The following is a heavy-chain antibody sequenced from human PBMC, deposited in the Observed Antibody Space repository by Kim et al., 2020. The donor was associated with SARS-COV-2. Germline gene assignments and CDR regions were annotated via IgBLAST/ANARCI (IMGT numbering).Heavy chain of an antibody. J-gene: IGHJ5*02. CDR1: GGSISSSSYY. CDR2: IYYSGNT. D-gene: IGHD3-3*01. V-gene: IGHV4-39*01. CDR3: ASTVWSGWFDP. Sequence: SETLSLTCTVSGGSISSSSYYWGWIRQPPGKGLEGIVSIYYSGNTYYNPSLKSQVTISVDTSKNQFSLKLSSVTAADTAVYYCASTVWSGWFDPWGQGTLVTVSS.